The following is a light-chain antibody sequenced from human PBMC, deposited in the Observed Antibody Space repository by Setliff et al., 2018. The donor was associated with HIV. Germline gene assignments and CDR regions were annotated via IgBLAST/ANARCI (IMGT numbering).Light chain of an antibody. CDR1: QSISNW. CDR3: QQYETFPYT. V-gene: IGKV1-5*03. Sequence: DIQMTQSPSTLSASVGDRVTITCRASQSISNWLAWYQQKPGKAPKLLIYKASSLESGVPSRFSGSGSGTEFTLTISSLQPDDFASYYCQQYETFPYTFGQGTKVDI. J-gene: IGKJ2*01. CDR2: KAS.